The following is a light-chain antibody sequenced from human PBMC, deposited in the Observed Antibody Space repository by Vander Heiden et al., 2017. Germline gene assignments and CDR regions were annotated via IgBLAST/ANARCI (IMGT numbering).Light chain of an antibody. CDR3: MQGTHWPWT. Sequence: DVVMTQSPLSLSVTLGQSASISCRSSQGLVYSDGDNYLDWFHQRPGQSPRRLIYQSSNRDSGVPDRFSGTGSGTDFTLKISRVEAEDVGVFYCMQGTHWPWTFGQGTRVEI. CDR2: QSS. CDR1: QGLVYSDGDNY. V-gene: IGKV2-30*01. J-gene: IGKJ1*01.